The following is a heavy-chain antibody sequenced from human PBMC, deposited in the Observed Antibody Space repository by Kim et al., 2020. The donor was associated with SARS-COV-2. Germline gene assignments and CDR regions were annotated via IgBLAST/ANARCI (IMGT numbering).Heavy chain of an antibody. D-gene: IGHD3-10*01. J-gene: IGHJ4*02. V-gene: IGHV3-48*02. CDR3: ARGEMVRGVIITAGAFDY. Sequence: KGRFTITRDNAKTSLYLQMSSLRDEDTAVYYCARGEMVRGVIITAGAFDYWGQGILVTVSS.